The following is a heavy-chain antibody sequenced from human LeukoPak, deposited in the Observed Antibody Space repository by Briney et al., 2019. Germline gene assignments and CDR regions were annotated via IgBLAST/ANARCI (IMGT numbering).Heavy chain of an antibody. Sequence: SETLSLTCTVSGGSISSSSYYWGWIRQPPGKGLEWIGSTYYSGSTYYNPSLKSRVTISVDTSKNQFSLKLSSVTAADTAVYYCARHSWYYFDYWGQGTLVTVSS. CDR1: GGSISSSSYY. V-gene: IGHV4-39*01. CDR3: ARHSWYYFDY. D-gene: IGHD6-13*01. J-gene: IGHJ4*02. CDR2: TYYSGST.